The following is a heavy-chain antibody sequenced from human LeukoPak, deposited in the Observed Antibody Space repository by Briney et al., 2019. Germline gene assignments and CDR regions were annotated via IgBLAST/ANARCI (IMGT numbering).Heavy chain of an antibody. V-gene: IGHV3-23*01. CDR1: GFSFGDYA. CDR3: AKDNYDFWSGYYSDYGMDV. D-gene: IGHD3-3*01. Sequence: GGSLRLSCTASGFSFGDYAMSWVRQAPGKGLEWVSAISGSGGSTYYADSVKGRFTISRDNSKNTLYLQMNSLRAEDTAVYYCAKDNYDFWSGYYSDYGMDVWGQGTTVTVSS. CDR2: ISGSGGST. J-gene: IGHJ6*02.